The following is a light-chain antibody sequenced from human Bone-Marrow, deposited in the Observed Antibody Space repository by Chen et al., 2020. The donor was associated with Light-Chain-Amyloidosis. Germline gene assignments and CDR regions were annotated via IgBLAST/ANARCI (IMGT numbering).Light chain of an antibody. Sequence: DIQLTQSQSSLSASVVDRVTITCRASQSVFSYLNCYHQKPGRAPKLLIYITSTLKTGVRSRFSGSGSGTDFTLTISSLKPEDFATYYCQQTDRTPTFGQGTKVEIK. CDR3: QQTDRTPT. CDR1: QSVFSY. J-gene: IGKJ1*01. CDR2: ITS. V-gene: IGKV1-39*01.